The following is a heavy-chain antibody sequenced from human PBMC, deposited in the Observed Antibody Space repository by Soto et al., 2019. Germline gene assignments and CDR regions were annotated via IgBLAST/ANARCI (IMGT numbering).Heavy chain of an antibody. CDR2: IIPIFGTA. V-gene: IGHV1-69*13. Sequence: SVKVSCKASGGTFSSYAISWVRQAPGQGLEWMGGIIPIFGTANYAQKFQGRVTITADESTSTAHMELSSLRSEDTAVYYCARAYYYDSSGTDAFDIWGQGTMVTVS. CDR1: GGTFSSYA. D-gene: IGHD3-22*01. J-gene: IGHJ3*02. CDR3: ARAYYYDSSGTDAFDI.